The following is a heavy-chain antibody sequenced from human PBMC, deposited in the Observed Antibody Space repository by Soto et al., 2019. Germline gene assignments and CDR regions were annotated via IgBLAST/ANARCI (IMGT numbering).Heavy chain of an antibody. J-gene: IGHJ4*02. V-gene: IGHV3-74*01. CDR2: IKGDGSVT. Sequence: EVQLVESGGGLVQPGGPLRLSCEASGFTFSNYWIHWVRQVPEKGLVWVSRIKGDGSVTSYADSVKGRFTISRDNAKKTVYLQVISLTGEDTAVYYWARGAFGAYYVDSWGQGALVTVSS. CDR1: GFTFSNYW. CDR3: ARGAFGAYYVDS. D-gene: IGHD3-16*01.